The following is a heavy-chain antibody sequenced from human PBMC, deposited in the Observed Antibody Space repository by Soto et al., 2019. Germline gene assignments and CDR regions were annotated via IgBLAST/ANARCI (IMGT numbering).Heavy chain of an antibody. J-gene: IGHJ4*02. CDR3: ARGHRQSEYSSSWVFDY. D-gene: IGHD6-13*01. CDR1: GGSINSGGYY. V-gene: IGHV4-31*03. Sequence: QVQLRESGPGLLKPSQTLSLTCTVSGGSINSGGYYWNWLRQQPGKGLEWIGYMYYSGSTYYTPFLKSRVSISADTSENHFSLKLSSVTAADTAVYFCARGHRQSEYSSSWVFDYWGQGTLVNVSS. CDR2: MYYSGST.